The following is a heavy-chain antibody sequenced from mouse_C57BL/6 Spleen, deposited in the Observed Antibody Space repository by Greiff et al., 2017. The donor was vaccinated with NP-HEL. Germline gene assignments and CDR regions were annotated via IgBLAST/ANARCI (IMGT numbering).Heavy chain of an antibody. CDR3: ARCGNYVYWYFDV. Sequence: EVKLLESGPGLVKPSQSLSLTCSVTGYSITSGYYWNWIRQFPGNKLEWMGYISYDGSNNYNPSLKNRISITRDTSKNQFFLKLNSVTTEDTATYYCARCGNYVYWYFDVWGTGTTVTVSS. V-gene: IGHV3-6*01. J-gene: IGHJ1*03. CDR2: ISYDGSN. CDR1: GYSITSGYY. D-gene: IGHD2-1*01.